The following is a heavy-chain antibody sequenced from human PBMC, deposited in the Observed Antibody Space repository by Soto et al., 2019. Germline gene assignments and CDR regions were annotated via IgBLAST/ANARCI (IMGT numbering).Heavy chain of an antibody. V-gene: IGHV1-46*01. J-gene: IGHJ4*02. D-gene: IGHD3-10*01. Sequence: ASVKVSCKASGYTFTSYYMHWVRQAPGQGLEWIGIINPSGGSTSYAQKYQGRVTMTRDTSTSTVYMELSSLRSEDTAVFYCAREWGSGSYYNVGLDYWGQGTLVTVSS. CDR2: INPSGGST. CDR3: AREWGSGSYYNVGLDY. CDR1: GYTFTSYY.